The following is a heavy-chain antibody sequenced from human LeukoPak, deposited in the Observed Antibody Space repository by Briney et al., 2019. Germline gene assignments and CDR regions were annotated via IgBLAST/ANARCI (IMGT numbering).Heavy chain of an antibody. J-gene: IGHJ4*02. CDR1: GGSISSYY. D-gene: IGHD3-10*01. Sequence: SETLSLTCTVSGGSISSYYWSWIRQPPGKGLEWIGYIYYSGSTNYNPSLKSRVTISVDVSKNQFSLKLRSVTAADTAVYYCARYPGLEGAGSKGAFDYWGQGTLVTVSS. CDR2: IYYSGST. CDR3: ARYPGLEGAGSKGAFDY. V-gene: IGHV4-59*01.